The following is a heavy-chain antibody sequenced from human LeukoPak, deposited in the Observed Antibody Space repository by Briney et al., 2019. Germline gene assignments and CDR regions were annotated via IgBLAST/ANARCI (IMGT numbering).Heavy chain of an antibody. Sequence: SETLSLTCAVYGGSFNGYYWSWIRQPPGKGMEWIGEINHSGSTNYNPSLKSRVTISVDTSKNQFSLKLSSVTAADTAVYYCARDLAVAGTSFRYWGQGTLVTVSS. CDR1: GGSFNGYY. J-gene: IGHJ4*02. CDR3: ARDLAVAGTSFRY. V-gene: IGHV4-34*01. CDR2: INHSGST. D-gene: IGHD6-19*01.